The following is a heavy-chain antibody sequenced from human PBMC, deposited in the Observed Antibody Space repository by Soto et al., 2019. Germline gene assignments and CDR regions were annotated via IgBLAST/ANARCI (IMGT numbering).Heavy chain of an antibody. CDR2: IYHSGST. CDR3: ARHFDGFDYVWGSPVMSTDY. Sequence: PSETLSLTCAVSGGSISRDGYSWSWIRQPPGKGLEWTGYIYHSGSTYYNPSLKSRVTITVDTSKNQFSRKQSSVTAAGTAVYDWARHFDGFDYVWGSPVMSTDYWGQGTLVTVSS. D-gene: IGHD3-16*01. J-gene: IGHJ4*02. CDR1: GGSISRDGYS. V-gene: IGHV4-30-2*03.